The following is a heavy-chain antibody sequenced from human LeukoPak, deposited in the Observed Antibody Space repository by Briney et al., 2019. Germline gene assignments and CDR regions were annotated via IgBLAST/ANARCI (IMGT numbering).Heavy chain of an antibody. CDR3: ARDEIPYYYDSSGYPHFGI. J-gene: IGHJ3*02. CDR2: MNPNSGNT. D-gene: IGHD3-22*01. V-gene: IGHV1-8*03. CDR1: GDTFTRKY. Sequence: GASVKVSCKTFGDTFTRKYMHWVRQATGQGLEWMGWMNPNSGNTGYAQKFQGRVTITADKSTSTAYMELSSLRSEDTAVYYCARDEIPYYYDSSGYPHFGIWGQGTMVTVSS.